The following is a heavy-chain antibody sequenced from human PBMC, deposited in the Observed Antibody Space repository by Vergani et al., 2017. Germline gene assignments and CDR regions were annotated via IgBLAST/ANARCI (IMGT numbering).Heavy chain of an antibody. CDR3: ARDDHHHYYYGSGKVYYDGMDV. D-gene: IGHD3-10*01. J-gene: IGHJ6*02. CDR2: IIPILGIA. Sequence: QVQLVQSGAEVKKPGSSVKVSCKASGGTFSSYAISWVRQAPGQGLEWMGRIIPILGIANYAQKFQGRVTITADKSPSTAYMELSSLRSEDTAVYYCARDDHHHYYYGSGKVYYDGMDVWGQGTTVTVSS. V-gene: IGHV1-69*04. CDR1: GGTFSSYA.